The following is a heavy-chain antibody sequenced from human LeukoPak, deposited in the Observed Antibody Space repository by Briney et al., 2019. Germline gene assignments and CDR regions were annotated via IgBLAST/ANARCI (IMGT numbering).Heavy chain of an antibody. CDR3: AKFLSPVGRGVYDIFPADFDY. J-gene: IGHJ4*02. CDR2: ISYDGSNN. D-gene: IGHD3-9*01. V-gene: IGHV3-30*18. CDR1: GFTFSSHT. Sequence: PGGSLRLSCAASGFTFSSHTIHWVRQAPDKGLEWVAVISYDGSNNYYAGSVKGRFTISRDNSKNTLYLQMNSLRAEDTAVYYCAKFLSPVGRGVYDIFPADFDYWGQGTLVTVSS.